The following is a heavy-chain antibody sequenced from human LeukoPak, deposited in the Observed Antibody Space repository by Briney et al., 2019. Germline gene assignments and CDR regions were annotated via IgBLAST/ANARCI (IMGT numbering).Heavy chain of an antibody. CDR1: GFTLSSYW. CDR3: ARWGGGLRFLEWLPRGVQAYFDY. Sequence: GGSLRLSCAASGFTLSSYWMHWVRQAPGKGLVWVSRINSDGSSTSYADSVKGRFTISRDNAKNTLYLQMNSQRAEDTAVYYCARWGGGLRFLEWLPRGVQAYFDYWGQGTLVTVSS. CDR2: INSDGSST. J-gene: IGHJ4*02. V-gene: IGHV3-74*01. D-gene: IGHD3-3*01.